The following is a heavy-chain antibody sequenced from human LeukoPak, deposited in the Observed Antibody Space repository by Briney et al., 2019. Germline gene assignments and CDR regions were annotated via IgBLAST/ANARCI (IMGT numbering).Heavy chain of an antibody. CDR2: ISSSSSNI. CDR3: AKQLGYCSDGSCYFPY. Sequence: GGSLRLSCAASGFTFSSYTMNWVRQAPGKGLEWVSSISSSSSNIYYADSVKGRFTISRDNAKNSLYLQMTSLRAEDTAVYYCAKQLGYCSDGSCYFPYWGQGTLVTVSS. J-gene: IGHJ4*02. V-gene: IGHV3-21*04. CDR1: GFTFSSYT. D-gene: IGHD2-15*01.